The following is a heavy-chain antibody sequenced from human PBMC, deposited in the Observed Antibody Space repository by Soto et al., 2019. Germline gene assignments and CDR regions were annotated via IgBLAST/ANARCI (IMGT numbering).Heavy chain of an antibody. J-gene: IGHJ4*02. V-gene: IGHV3-53*01. CDR2: IYSGGST. CDR1: GFTVTINY. Sequence: EVQVVESGGGLIQPGGSLRLSCAVSGFTVTINYMSWVRQAPGKGLEWVSVIYSGGSTYYADSVKGRFTISRDTSKNTLYLKTTSLRGEDPPVYYPPGYAYWGQGTLVTVSS. CDR3: PGYAY. D-gene: IGHD5-12*01.